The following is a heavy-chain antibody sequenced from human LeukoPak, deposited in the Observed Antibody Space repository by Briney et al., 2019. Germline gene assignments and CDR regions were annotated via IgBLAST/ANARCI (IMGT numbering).Heavy chain of an antibody. CDR3: ASRMAGDYWYFDL. CDR1: GGSISSSSYY. CDR2: IYHSGST. D-gene: IGHD5-24*01. Sequence: PSETLSLTCTVSGGSISSSSYYWGWIRQPPGNGLEWIGRIYHSGSTHYHLALKTRLTISVDTSKNQFTLQLNSVTAADTAVYSCASRMAGDYWYFDLWGRGTLVTVSS. V-gene: IGHV4-39*01. J-gene: IGHJ2*01.